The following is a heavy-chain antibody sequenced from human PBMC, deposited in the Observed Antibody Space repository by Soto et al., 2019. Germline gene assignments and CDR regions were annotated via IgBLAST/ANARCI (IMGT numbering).Heavy chain of an antibody. J-gene: IGHJ4*02. CDR2: FHYTGSM. CDR3: ATITRVGNCSRTGCYAYSSSVDY. V-gene: IGHV4-39*01. D-gene: IGHD2-2*01. Sequence: SETLSLTCTVSGGSISSSSSYWGWIRQPPGKGLEWIGSFHYTGSMYYNPSLKSRVTKSVETSKNQFSLKLSSVTAADTAVYYCATITRVGNCSRTGCYAYSSSVDYWGQGTLVTVSS. CDR1: GGSISSSSSY.